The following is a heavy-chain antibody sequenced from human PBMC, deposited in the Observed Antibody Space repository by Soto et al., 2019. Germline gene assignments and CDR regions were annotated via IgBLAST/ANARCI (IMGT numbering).Heavy chain of an antibody. J-gene: IGHJ4*02. CDR1: GGSISSYY. V-gene: IGHV4-59*01. Sequence: SETLSRTCTVSGGSISSYYWTWIRQPPGKGLEWIGYIYYSGSTNYNASLKSGVTISVDTSKNQCSLKLSSLTAADTAVYYCASRLPTYTGGGFAYWGQGTLVTVSS. D-gene: IGHD3-16*01. CDR2: IYYSGST. CDR3: ASRLPTYTGGGFAY.